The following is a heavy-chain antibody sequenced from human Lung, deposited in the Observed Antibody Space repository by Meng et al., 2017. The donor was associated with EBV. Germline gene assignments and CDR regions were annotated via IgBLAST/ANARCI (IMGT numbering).Heavy chain of an antibody. D-gene: IGHD3-16*01. CDR2: IFNNGNS. CDR1: GYSISSCGYS. V-gene: IGHV4-30-2*01. CDR3: ARSSVWVNTFDY. Sequence: QVRLQESRPGLVKPSQTLSLTCAVSGYSISSCGYSWSWIRQPPGGGLEWIGYIFNNGNSFYKPSLKSRVTMSIDTSKNEFSLKVTSLSAADTAVYYCARSSVWVNTFDYWGQGTLVTVSS. J-gene: IGHJ4*02.